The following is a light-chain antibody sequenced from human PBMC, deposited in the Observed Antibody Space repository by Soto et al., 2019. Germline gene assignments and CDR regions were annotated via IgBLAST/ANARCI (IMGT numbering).Light chain of an antibody. V-gene: IGKV3-15*01. Sequence: EIVMTQSPATLSVSPGERATLSCRASQSLSFNLAWYQQKPGQAPRLLIYAASTRATGIPARFSGSGSGTEFTLTISSLRSEDFAVYYCQQYYRWPQTFGQGTKVDIK. CDR2: AAS. CDR3: QQYYRWPQT. J-gene: IGKJ1*01. CDR1: QSLSFN.